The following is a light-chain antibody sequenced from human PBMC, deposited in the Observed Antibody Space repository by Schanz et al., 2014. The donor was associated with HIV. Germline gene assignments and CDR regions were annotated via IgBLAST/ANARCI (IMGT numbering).Light chain of an antibody. CDR3: AAWDDSLNGPM. J-gene: IGLJ3*02. CDR1: SSNLGSNT. V-gene: IGLV1-44*01. CDR2: SND. Sequence: QSVLTQPPSASGTPGQRVTISCSGSSSNLGSNTVNWYQQLPGMAPKLLIYSNDQRPSGVPDRFSGSKSGTSASLAISGLQSEDEADYHCAAWDDSLNGPMFGGGTKLTVL.